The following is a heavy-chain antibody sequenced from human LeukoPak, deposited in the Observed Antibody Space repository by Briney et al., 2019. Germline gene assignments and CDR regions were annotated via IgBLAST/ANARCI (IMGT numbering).Heavy chain of an antibody. CDR1: GYSISRDYY. CDR2: IFHSGST. Sequence: SETLSLTCTVSGYSISRDYYWAWIRQPPGEGLEWIGTIFHSGSTYYNPSLKSRVTISVDTSKNQFSLKLSSVTAADTAVYYCARDYYYMDVWGKGTTVTVSS. V-gene: IGHV4-38-2*02. CDR3: ARDYYYMDV. J-gene: IGHJ6*03.